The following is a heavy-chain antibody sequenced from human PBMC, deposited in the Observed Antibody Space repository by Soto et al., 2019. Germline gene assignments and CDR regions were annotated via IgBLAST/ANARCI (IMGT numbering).Heavy chain of an antibody. CDR1: GYTFTSYA. CDR3: ARGFRGISAVIVFYSGMDV. Sequence: QVHLVQSGAEVKKPGASVRLSCKASGYTFTSYAMHWVRHAPGQSLEWMGWINPGNGNTKYAQKLEGRVTINRDTSATTAYMDLISLTSEDTAVYYCARGFRGISAVIVFYSGMDVWGQGTTVTVSS. D-gene: IGHD1-20*01. CDR2: INPGNGNT. J-gene: IGHJ6*02. V-gene: IGHV1-3*01.